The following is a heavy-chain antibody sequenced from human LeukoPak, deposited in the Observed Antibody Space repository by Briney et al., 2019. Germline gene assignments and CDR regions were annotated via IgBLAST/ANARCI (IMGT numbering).Heavy chain of an antibody. V-gene: IGHV3-66*02. Sequence: GGSLRLSCAASGFTVSSNYMSWVRQTPGKGLEWVSVIYSGGSTYYADSVKGRFTISRDNSKNTLYLQMNSLRAEDTAVYYCARGLGYCSSTSCYKWDMYYFDYWGQGTLVTVSS. CDR3: ARGLGYCSSTSCYKWDMYYFDY. CDR2: IYSGGST. D-gene: IGHD2-2*02. CDR1: GFTVSSNY. J-gene: IGHJ4*02.